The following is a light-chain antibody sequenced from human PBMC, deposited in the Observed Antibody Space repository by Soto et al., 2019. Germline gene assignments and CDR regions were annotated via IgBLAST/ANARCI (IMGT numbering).Light chain of an antibody. Sequence: DIQMTQSPSTLSASVGDRVTSTCRASQSISSWLAWYQQKPWKAPKLLIYDASSLESGFTSRFSGSGSVTEFTLPISSLQADDFATYSCPQYNSYAYSFCQGPKLKIK. CDR2: DAS. J-gene: IGKJ2*03. V-gene: IGKV1-5*01. CDR1: QSISSW. CDR3: PQYNSYAYS.